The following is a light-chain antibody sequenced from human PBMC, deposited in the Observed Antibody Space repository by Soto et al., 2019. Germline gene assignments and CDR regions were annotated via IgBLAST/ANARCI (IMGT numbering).Light chain of an antibody. J-gene: IGKJ4*01. CDR3: QQFSCYPLT. V-gene: IGKV3-20*01. Sequence: EIVLTQSPGTLSLSPGARATLSCRASQTVRNNYLAWYQQKPGQAPRLLIYDASSRATGIPDRFSGVMYGTAGNITISRLETEDGSVYDGQQFSCYPLTFGGGTKVDIK. CDR1: QTVRNNY. CDR2: DAS.